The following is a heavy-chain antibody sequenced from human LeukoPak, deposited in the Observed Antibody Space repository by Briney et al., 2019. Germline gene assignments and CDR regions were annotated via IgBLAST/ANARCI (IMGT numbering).Heavy chain of an antibody. CDR1: GGTFSSYA. CDR3: ASPPHYDFHNPRFDP. D-gene: IGHD3-3*01. J-gene: IGHJ5*02. V-gene: IGHV1-69*05. Sequence: ASVKVSCKASGGTFSSYAISWVRQAPGQGLEWMGGIIPIFGTANYAQKFQGRVTITTDESTSTAYMELSSLRSEDTAVYYCASPPHYDFHNPRFDPWGQGTLVTVSS. CDR2: IIPIFGTA.